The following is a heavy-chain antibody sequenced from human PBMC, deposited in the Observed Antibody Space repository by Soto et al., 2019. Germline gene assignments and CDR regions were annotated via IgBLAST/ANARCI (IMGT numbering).Heavy chain of an antibody. CDR2: ISSTSNTI. CDR1: GFTFSSYS. J-gene: IGHJ4*02. D-gene: IGHD2-15*01. V-gene: IGHV3-48*01. Sequence: EVQLVESGGYLVQPGGSLRLSCAASGFTFSSYSMSWVRQAPGKGLEWVSYISSTSNTIYYADFVRGRFTISRDNAKNSLYLHMNSLSAEDTAVYYCARDRGCSGGICYRDLGYWGQGTLVTVSS. CDR3: ARDRGCSGGICYRDLGY.